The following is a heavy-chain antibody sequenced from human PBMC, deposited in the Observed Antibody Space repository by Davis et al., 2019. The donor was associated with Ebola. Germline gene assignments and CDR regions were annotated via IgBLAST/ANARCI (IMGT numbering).Heavy chain of an antibody. V-gene: IGHV4-31*03. CDR3: ATFAVAASGWTFDI. Sequence: LRLSCTVSGGSISRGGYYWNWIRQHPGKGLEWIGNIYYSGTTYYRSSLKSRVTISVDTSKNQFSLKLSSVTAADTAVYYCATFAVAASGWTFDIWGQGTMVTVSS. CDR1: GGSISRGGYY. CDR2: IYYSGTT. J-gene: IGHJ3*02. D-gene: IGHD2-15*01.